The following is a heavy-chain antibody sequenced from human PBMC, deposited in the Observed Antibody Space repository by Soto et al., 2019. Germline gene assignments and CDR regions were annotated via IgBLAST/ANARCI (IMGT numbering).Heavy chain of an antibody. Sequence: QVQLQESGPGLVKPSQTLSLTCTVSGGSIRRGYYYWSWIRQPPGKGLEWIGSSYYSGSTYYNPSLKSRVTITVDTAKNHFSLTLGAVTASDTAVYFCASGGAYCGGDCYEDYYYYGMDVWGQGTTVTVSS. CDR2: SYYSGST. D-gene: IGHD2-21*02. J-gene: IGHJ6*02. CDR3: ASGGAYCGGDCYEDYYYYGMDV. V-gene: IGHV4-30-4*01. CDR1: GGSIRRGYYY.